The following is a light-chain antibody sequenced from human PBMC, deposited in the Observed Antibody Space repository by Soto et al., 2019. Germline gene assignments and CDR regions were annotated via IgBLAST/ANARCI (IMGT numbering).Light chain of an antibody. J-gene: IGKJ5*01. CDR1: QSISRW. Sequence: DIQMTQSPSTLSASVGDRVTITCRASQSISRWLVWYQQKPGKAPKFLIYDASRLESGVPSRSSGGGSGTEFTLTISSLQPDDFATYYCQQYDSYPITFGQGTRLEIK. CDR3: QQYDSYPIT. V-gene: IGKV1-5*01. CDR2: DAS.